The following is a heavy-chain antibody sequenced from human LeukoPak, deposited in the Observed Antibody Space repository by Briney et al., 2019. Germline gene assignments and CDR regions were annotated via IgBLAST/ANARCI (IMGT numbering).Heavy chain of an antibody. CDR1: GFTFSSYG. CDR3: AKDRSSSSFGYFDY. Sequence: GGSLRLSCAASGFTFSSYGMHWVRQAPGKGLEWVSAISGSGGSTYYADSVKGRFTISRDNSKNTLYLQMNSLRAEDTAVYYCAKDRSSSSFGYFDYWGQGTLVTVSS. CDR2: ISGSGGST. V-gene: IGHV3-23*01. D-gene: IGHD6-6*01. J-gene: IGHJ4*02.